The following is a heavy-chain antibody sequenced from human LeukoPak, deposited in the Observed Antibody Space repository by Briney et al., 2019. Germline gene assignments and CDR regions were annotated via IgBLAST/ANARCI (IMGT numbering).Heavy chain of an antibody. CDR1: GGSISSYY. CDR2: IYYSGST. D-gene: IGHD6-13*01. J-gene: IGHJ6*03. V-gene: IGHV4-59*01. CDR3: ARDSSPYYYYYMDV. Sequence: KPSETLSLTCTVSGGSISSYYWSWIRQPPGKGLEWIGYIYYSGSTNYNPSLKSRVTISVDTSKNQFSPKLSSVTAADTAVYYCARDSSPYYYYYMDVWGKGTTVTVSS.